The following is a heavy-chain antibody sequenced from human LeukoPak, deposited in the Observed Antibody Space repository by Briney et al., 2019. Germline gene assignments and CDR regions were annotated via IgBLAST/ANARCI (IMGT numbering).Heavy chain of an antibody. V-gene: IGHV4-38-2*02. CDR3: ARDSGTTGEVKFDP. CDR2: IYHSGTT. CDR1: GYSITSGYY. J-gene: IGHJ5*02. Sequence: SETLSLTCTVSGYSITSGYYWGWVRQPPGKGLEWIGSIYHSGTTYYNPSLKSRVTISVDTSKNQFSLKLSSVTAADTAVYYCARDSGTTGEVKFDPWGQGTLVTVSS. D-gene: IGHD1-7*01.